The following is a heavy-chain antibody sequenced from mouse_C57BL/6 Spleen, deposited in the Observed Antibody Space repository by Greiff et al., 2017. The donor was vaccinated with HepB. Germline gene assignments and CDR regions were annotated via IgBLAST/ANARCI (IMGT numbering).Heavy chain of an antibody. V-gene: IGHV1-74*01. CDR2: IHPSDSDT. J-gene: IGHJ2*01. D-gene: IGHD2-4*01. Sequence: QVQLQQPGAELVKPGASVKVSCKASGYTFTSYWMHWVKQRPGQGLEWMGRIHPSDSDTNYNQKFKGKATLTVDKSSSTAYMQLSSLTSEDSAVYYCAIGDYYDYGTGGDYWGQGTTLTVSS. CDR1: GYTFTSYW. CDR3: AIGDYYDYGTGGDY.